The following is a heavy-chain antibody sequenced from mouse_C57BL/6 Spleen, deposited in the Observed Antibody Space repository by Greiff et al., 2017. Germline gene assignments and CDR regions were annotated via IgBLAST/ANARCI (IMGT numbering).Heavy chain of an antibody. CDR3: VGSFDV. V-gene: IGHV10-1*01. D-gene: IGHD1-1*01. CDR2: IRSKSNNYAT. Sequence: DGGLVQPKGSLKLSCAASGFSFITYAMNWVRQAPGKGLERVARIRSKSNNYATYYADSVKDRFTISRDESESMLYLQMNNLKTEDTAMYYCVGSFDVWGTGTTVTVSS. CDR1: GFSFITYA. J-gene: IGHJ1*03.